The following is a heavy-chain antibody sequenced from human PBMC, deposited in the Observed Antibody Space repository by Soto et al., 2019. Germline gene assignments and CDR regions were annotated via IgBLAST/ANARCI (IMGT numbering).Heavy chain of an antibody. CDR1: GYTLTELS. CDR3: ATDAPVESASGVENDY. CDR2: FDPEDGET. D-gene: IGHD6-13*01. J-gene: IGHJ4*02. V-gene: IGHV1-24*01. Sequence: ASVKVSCKVSGYTLTELSMHWVRQAPGKGLEWMGGFDPEDGETIYAQKFQGRVTMTEDTSTDTAYMELSSLRSEDTAVYYCATDAPVESASGVENDYWGQGTLVTVS.